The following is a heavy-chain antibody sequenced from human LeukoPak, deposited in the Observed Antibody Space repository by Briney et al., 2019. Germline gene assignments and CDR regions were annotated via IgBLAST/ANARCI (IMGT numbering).Heavy chain of an antibody. CDR1: GYTFTSYD. CDR3: ARGFYGRYSTWFDP. J-gene: IGHJ5*02. V-gene: IGHV1-8*01. D-gene: IGHD1-26*01. CDR2: VNPNSGNT. Sequence: GASVKVSCKASGYTFTSYDINWVRQATGQGLEWMGWVNPNSGNTGYAQKFQGRVTMTRNTSISTAYMELSSLRSEDTAVYYCARGFYGRYSTWFDPWGQGTLVTVSS.